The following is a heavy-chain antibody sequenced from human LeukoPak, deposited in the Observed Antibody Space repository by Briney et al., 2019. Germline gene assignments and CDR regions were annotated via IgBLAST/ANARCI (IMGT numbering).Heavy chain of an antibody. J-gene: IGHJ4*02. CDR1: GFTFSSYW. D-gene: IGHD2-15*01. CDR3: ARDGVAY. V-gene: IGHV3-7*03. CDR2: IEEDGDKR. Sequence: GGSLRLSCAASGFTFSSYWMTWVRQPPGKGLEWVATIEEDGDKRYYVDSVKGRFTISRDNAKNSLYLQMNSLRAEDTVVYYCARDGVAYWGRGTLVIVSS.